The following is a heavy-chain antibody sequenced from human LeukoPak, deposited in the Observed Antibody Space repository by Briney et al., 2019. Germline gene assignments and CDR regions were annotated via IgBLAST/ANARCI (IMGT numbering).Heavy chain of an antibody. J-gene: IGHJ6*02. Sequence: PSETLSLTCTVSGGSISSYYWSWIRQPPGKGLEWIGSIYHSGSTYYNPSLKSRVTISVDTSKNQFSLKLSSVTAADTAVYYCARASHRSHDTIYGMDVWGQGTTVTVSS. D-gene: IGHD3-9*01. CDR3: ARASHRSHDTIYGMDV. CDR2: IYHSGST. V-gene: IGHV4-38-2*02. CDR1: GGSISSYY.